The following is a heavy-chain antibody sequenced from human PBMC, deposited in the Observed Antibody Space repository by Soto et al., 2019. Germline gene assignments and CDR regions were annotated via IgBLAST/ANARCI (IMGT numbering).Heavy chain of an antibody. CDR1: GGSISSGGYY. J-gene: IGHJ5*02. D-gene: IGHD6-13*01. V-gene: IGHV4-31*03. Sequence: QVQLQESGPGLVKPSQTLSLTCTVSGGSISSGGYYWSWIRQHPGKGLEWIGYIYYSGSTYYNPSLKSRVTISVDTSKNQCSLKLSSVTAADTAVYYCARGMHSSSWYWFDPWGQGTLVTVSS. CDR3: ARGMHSSSWYWFDP. CDR2: IYYSGST.